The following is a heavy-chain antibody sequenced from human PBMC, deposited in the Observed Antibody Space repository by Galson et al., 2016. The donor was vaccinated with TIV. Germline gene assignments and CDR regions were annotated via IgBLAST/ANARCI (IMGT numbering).Heavy chain of an antibody. CDR3: TRDVTVLPETTDYYYYYVDV. V-gene: IGHV4-59*01. CDR2: FYYTGST. CDR1: GGSISTYY. Sequence: LSLTCTVSGGSISTYYWSWIRQPPGKGLEWIGYFYYTGSTNYNPSLKSRVTISVDRSKNQFSLKLNSVTAADTAVYFCTRDVTVLPETTDYYYYYVDVWGKGTMVTVSS. D-gene: IGHD4-17*01. J-gene: IGHJ6*03.